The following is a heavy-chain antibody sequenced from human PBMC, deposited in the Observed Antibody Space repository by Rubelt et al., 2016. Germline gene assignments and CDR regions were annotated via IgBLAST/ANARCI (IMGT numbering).Heavy chain of an antibody. CDR1: GGSISSSSYY. CDR3: ARGDYGSGSLDY. CDR2: IYHSGST. D-gene: IGHD3-10*01. Sequence: QLQLQESGPGLVKPSETLSLTCTVSGGSISSSSYYWGWIRQPPGKGLEWIGSIYHSGSTYYNPSLKSRVTISVDTSKNQFSLKLSSVTGADTAVDYCARGDYGSGSLDYWGQGTMVTVSS. J-gene: IGHJ4*02. V-gene: IGHV4-39*01.